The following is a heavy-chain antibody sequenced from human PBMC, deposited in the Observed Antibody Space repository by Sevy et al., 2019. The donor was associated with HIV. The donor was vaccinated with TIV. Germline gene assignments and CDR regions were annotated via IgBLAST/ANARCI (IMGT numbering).Heavy chain of an antibody. CDR2: IYSGGST. D-gene: IGHD2-8*01. Sequence: GGSLRLSCAASGFTVSSNYMSWVRQAPGKGLEWVSVIYSGGSTYYADSVKGRFTIDRDNSKNKLYLQMNSLRAEDAAVYYCARDKREWGSLFQHWGQGTLVTVSS. CDR3: ARDKREWGSLFQH. CDR1: GFTVSSNY. J-gene: IGHJ1*01. V-gene: IGHV3-53*01.